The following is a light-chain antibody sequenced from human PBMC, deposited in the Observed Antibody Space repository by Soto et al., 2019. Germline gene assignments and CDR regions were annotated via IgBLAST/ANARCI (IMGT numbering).Light chain of an antibody. CDR1: QTVTNSY. Sequence: EIVLTQSPGTLSLSPGERATLSCRSSQTVTNSYLAWYQQQPGQAPRLLIYDVSSRSTCIPSRFNGSGAGTDFTLANSRLESEDCAVYYCHHYGVSPTFGEGTKVEIK. CDR3: HHYGVSPT. J-gene: IGKJ1*01. CDR2: DVS. V-gene: IGKV3-20*01.